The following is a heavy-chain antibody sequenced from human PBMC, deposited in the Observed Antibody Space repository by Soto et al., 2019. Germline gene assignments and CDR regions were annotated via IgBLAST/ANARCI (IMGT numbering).Heavy chain of an antibody. Sequence: SETLSLTCTVSGGPVCFYYWSWIRQHPGKGLEWIGYISHGGSTNYNPSLKSRVTISVDTSKNQLSLKLTSVTAADTAVYYCARFGEVYYYYYYMDVWGKGTTVTVSS. D-gene: IGHD3-10*01. J-gene: IGHJ6*03. V-gene: IGHV4-59*02. CDR3: ARFGEVYYYYYYMDV. CDR1: GGPVCFYY. CDR2: ISHGGST.